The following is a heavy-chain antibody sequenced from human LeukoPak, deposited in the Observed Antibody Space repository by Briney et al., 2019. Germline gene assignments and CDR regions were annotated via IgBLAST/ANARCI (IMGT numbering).Heavy chain of an antibody. CDR1: GGSISSGGYY. J-gene: IGHJ1*01. CDR2: IYYSGST. D-gene: IGHD3-22*01. CDR3: ASGPSTYYYDSSGYPQGLHAEYFQH. V-gene: IGHV4-31*03. Sequence: SETLSLTCTVSGGSISSGGYYWSWIRQHPGKGLEWIGYIYYSGSTYYNPSLKSRVTISVDTSKNQFSLKLSSVTAADTAVYYCASGPSTYYYDSSGYPQGLHAEYFQHWGQGTLVTVSS.